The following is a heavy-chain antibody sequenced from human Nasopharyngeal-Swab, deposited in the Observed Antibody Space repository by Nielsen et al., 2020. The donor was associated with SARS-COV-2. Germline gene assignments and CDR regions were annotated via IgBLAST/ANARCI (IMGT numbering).Heavy chain of an antibody. Sequence: GESLKISCAASGFTVSSNYMSWVRQAPGKGLEWVANINQDGSEKYYVDSVKGRFTISRDNAKNSLYLQVNSLRVEDTAVYYCARETAVAGDYYCDYWGQGTLVTVSS. CDR2: INQDGSEK. V-gene: IGHV3-7*01. CDR3: ARETAVAGDYYCDY. J-gene: IGHJ4*02. D-gene: IGHD6-19*01. CDR1: GFTVSSNY.